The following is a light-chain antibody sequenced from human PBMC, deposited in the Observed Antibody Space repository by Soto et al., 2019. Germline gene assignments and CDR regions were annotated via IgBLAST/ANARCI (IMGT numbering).Light chain of an antibody. CDR3: QQYNNWPLIT. J-gene: IGKJ5*01. V-gene: IGKV3-15*01. CDR1: QGVSSN. Sequence: EIVMTQSPATPSVSPGGRATLSRRASQGVSSNLAWYQQKRGQAPRLLIYGASTRATGIPARFSGSGSGTEFTLTISSLQSEDFAVYRCQQYNNWPLITFGQGTRLEIK. CDR2: GAS.